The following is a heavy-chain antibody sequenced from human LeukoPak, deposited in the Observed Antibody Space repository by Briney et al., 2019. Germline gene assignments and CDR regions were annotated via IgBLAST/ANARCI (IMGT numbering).Heavy chain of an antibody. CDR2: ISGSGGST. CDR1: GFTFSSYA. CDR3: ASRDYDFWSGYTNDY. D-gene: IGHD3-3*01. Sequence: GGSLRLSCAASGFTFSSYAMGWDRQAPGKGLEWVSAISGSGGSTYYADSVKGRFTISRDNSKNTLYLQMNSLRAEDTAVYYCASRDYDFWSGYTNDYWGQGTLVTVSS. J-gene: IGHJ4*02. V-gene: IGHV3-23*01.